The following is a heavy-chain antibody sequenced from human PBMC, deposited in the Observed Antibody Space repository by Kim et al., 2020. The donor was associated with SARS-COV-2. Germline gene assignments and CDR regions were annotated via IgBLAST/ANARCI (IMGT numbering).Heavy chain of an antibody. J-gene: IGHJ4*02. CDR3: ATEPRNSSSWRPLDH. D-gene: IGHD6-13*01. V-gene: IGHV4-4*07. CDR1: GGSISSYY. CDR2: LYTSGTA. Sequence: SETLSLTCAVSGGSISSYYWNWIRQPAGKGLEWLGRLYTSGTADYNPSVKSRVSISVDMSKNQISLRLSSVTAADTAVYYCATEPRNSSSWRPLDHWGQG.